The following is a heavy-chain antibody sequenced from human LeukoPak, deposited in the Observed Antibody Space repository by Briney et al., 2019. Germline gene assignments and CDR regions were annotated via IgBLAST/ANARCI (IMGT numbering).Heavy chain of an antibody. D-gene: IGHD3-16*01. Sequence: SVKVSCKASRGTFSSYAISRVRQAPGQRLECMGRIIPIFVTANYAQKFQGRVMTTTDESTSTAYIELSSLRSEDTAVYYCAEAGRPFDFQHWGQGTLVTVSS. CDR1: RGTFSSYA. CDR2: IIPIFVTA. J-gene: IGHJ1*01. V-gene: IGHV1-69*05. CDR3: AEAGRPFDFQH.